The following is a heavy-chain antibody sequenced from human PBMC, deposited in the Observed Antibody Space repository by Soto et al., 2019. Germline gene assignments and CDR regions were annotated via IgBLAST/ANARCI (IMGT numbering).Heavy chain of an antibody. CDR1: GGTFSSYT. D-gene: IGHD2-2*01. CDR2: ISAYNGNT. V-gene: IGHV1-18*01. Sequence: ASVKVSCKASGGTFSSYTISWVRQAPGQGLEWMGWISAYNGNTNYAQKLQGRVTMTTDTSTSTAYMELRSLRSDDTAVYYCAREGYCISTSCYGNYYYYYGMDVWGQGTTVTVSS. J-gene: IGHJ6*02. CDR3: AREGYCISTSCYGNYYYYYGMDV.